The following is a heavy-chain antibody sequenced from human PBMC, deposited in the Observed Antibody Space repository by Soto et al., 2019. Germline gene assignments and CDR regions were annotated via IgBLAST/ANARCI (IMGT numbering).Heavy chain of an antibody. CDR2: IKQDGSEK. Sequence: PGGSLRHSCAASGFTFSSYWVSGVRQAPGKGLEWVANIKQDGSEKYYVDSVKGRFTISRDNAKNSLYLQMNSLRAEDTAVYYCAREPLYGDYDIYSGMHVWGQGNT. D-gene: IGHD4-17*01. CDR3: AREPLYGDYDIYSGMHV. J-gene: IGHJ6*02. CDR1: GFTFSSYW. V-gene: IGHV3-7*01.